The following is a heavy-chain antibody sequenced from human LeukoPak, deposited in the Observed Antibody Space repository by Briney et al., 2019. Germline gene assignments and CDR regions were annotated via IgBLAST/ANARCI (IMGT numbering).Heavy chain of an antibody. J-gene: IGHJ2*01. CDR2: IYYSGST. V-gene: IGHV4-39*01. CDR1: GGSISSSSYY. D-gene: IGHD6-19*01. Sequence: KPSETLSLTCTVSGGSISSSSYYWGWIRQPPGKGLEWIGSIYYSGSTYYNPSLKSRVTISVDTSKNQFSLKLSSVTAADTAVYYCARTWLGRYWYFDLWGRGTLVTVSS. CDR3: ARTWLGRYWYFDL.